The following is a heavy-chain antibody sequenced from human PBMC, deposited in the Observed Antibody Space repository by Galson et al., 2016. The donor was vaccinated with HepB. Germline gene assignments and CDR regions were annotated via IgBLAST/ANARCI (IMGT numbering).Heavy chain of an antibody. D-gene: IGHD6-19*01. J-gene: IGHJ4*02. CDR3: ARRQWVGRGHFDS. CDR2: ITGSGTGT. CDR1: GFTFSSFA. Sequence: SLRLSCAASGFTFSSFAMGWVRQAPGQALEWVSAITGSGTGTNYAGSVEGRFIISRDNSKNTLYLQMNSLGVEDTAIYYCARRQWVGRGHFDSWGQGTLVTVPS. V-gene: IGHV3-23*01.